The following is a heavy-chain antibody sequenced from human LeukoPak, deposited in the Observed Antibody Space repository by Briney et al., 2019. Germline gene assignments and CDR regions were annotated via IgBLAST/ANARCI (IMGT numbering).Heavy chain of an antibody. CDR3: ARLGDWLTLDY. J-gene: IGHJ4*02. D-gene: IGHD3/OR15-3a*01. CDR2: IYHSGST. Sequence: PSETLSLTCAVSGYSISSGYYWGWIRQPPGKGLEWIGSIYHSGSTYYIPSLKSRVTISVDTSKNQFSLKLSSVTAADTAVYYCARLGDWLTLDYWGQGTLVTVSS. CDR1: GYSISSGYY. V-gene: IGHV4-38-2*01.